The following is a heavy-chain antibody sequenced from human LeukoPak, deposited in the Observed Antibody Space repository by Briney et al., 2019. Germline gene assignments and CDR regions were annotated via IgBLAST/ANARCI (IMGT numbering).Heavy chain of an antibody. CDR2: IYSGGST. V-gene: IGHV3-66*02. CDR1: GFTVSSNY. J-gene: IGHJ6*02. Sequence: GGSLRLSYAASGFTVSSNYMSWVRQAPGKGLEWVSVIYSGGSTYYADSAKGRFTISRDNSKNTLYLQMNSLRAEDTAVYYCARDRRGYDSSGYHQYGMDVWGQGTTVTVSS. CDR3: ARDRRGYDSSGYHQYGMDV. D-gene: IGHD3-22*01.